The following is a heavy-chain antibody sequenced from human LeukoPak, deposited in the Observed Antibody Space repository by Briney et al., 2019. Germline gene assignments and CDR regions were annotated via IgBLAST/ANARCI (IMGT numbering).Heavy chain of an antibody. D-gene: IGHD3-9*01. CDR2: ISWNSGSI. CDR3: AKDADYDILTGRAYFDY. V-gene: IGHV3-9*01. Sequence: SLRLSCAASGFTFDDYAMHWVRQAPGKGLEWVSGISWNSGSIGYADSVKGRFTISRDNAKNSLYLQMNSLRAEDTALYYCAKDADYDILTGRAYFDYWGQGTLVTVSS. J-gene: IGHJ4*02. CDR1: GFTFDDYA.